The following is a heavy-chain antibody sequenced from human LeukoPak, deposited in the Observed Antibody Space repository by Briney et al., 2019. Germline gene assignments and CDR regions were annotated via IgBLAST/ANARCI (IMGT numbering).Heavy chain of an antibody. D-gene: IGHD1-26*01. CDR2: VKSDGSST. CDR1: GFTFSSYA. J-gene: IGHJ1*01. CDR3: ASANSGH. Sequence: GGSLRLSCAASGFTFSSYAMHWVRQAPGKGLVWVSRVKSDGSSTSYADSVKGRFTISRDNARNTLYLQMNSLRAEDTAVYYCASANSGHWGQGTLVTVSS. V-gene: IGHV3-74*01.